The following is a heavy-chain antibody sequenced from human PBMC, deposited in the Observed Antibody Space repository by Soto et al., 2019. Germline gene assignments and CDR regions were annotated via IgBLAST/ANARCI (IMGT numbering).Heavy chain of an antibody. J-gene: IGHJ4*02. CDR3: ARLSGYDILTGYYIPLDY. D-gene: IGHD3-9*01. Sequence: SETLSLTCTVSGGSISSYYWSWIRQPPGKGLEWIGYIYYSGSTNYNPSLKSRVTISVDTSKNQFSLKLSSVTAADTAVYYCARLSGYDILTGYYIPLDYWGQGTLVTVSS. V-gene: IGHV4-59*08. CDR1: GGSISSYY. CDR2: IYYSGST.